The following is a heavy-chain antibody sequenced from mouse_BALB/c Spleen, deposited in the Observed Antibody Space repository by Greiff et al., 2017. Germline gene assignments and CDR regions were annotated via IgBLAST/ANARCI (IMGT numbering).Heavy chain of an antibody. CDR2: ISYDGSN. CDR1: GYSITSGYY. V-gene: IGHV3-6*02. Sequence: EVKLQESGPGLVKPSQSLSLTCSVTGYSITSGYYWNWIRQFPGNKLEWMGYISYDGSNNYNPSLKNRISITRDTSKNQFFLKLNSVTTEDTATYYCARNLPRFYYAMDYWGQGTSVTVSS. CDR3: ARNLPRFYYAMDY. J-gene: IGHJ4*01.